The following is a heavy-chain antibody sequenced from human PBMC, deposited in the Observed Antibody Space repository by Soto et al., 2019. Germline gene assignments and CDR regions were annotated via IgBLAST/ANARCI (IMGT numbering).Heavy chain of an antibody. CDR3: ERGLGGGDEYYYYGMDV. D-gene: IGHD2-21*02. CDR1: GGSISSYD. Sequence: SETLSLTCTVSGGSISSYDCSWIRQPPWKGLEWIGYIYYSGSTNYNPSLKSRVTISVDTSKNQFSLKLSSVTAADTAVYYCERGLGGGDEYYYYGMDVAGQGTKVKVSS. CDR2: IYYSGST. V-gene: IGHV4-59*01. J-gene: IGHJ6*02.